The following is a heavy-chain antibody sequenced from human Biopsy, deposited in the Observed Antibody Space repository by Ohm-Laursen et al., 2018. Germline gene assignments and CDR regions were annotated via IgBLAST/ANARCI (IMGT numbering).Heavy chain of an antibody. V-gene: IGHV4-59*07. Sequence: PSDTLSLTWNVSGDSISIYYWSWIRQPPGKGLEWIGNFYYSGSTNYNPSLKSRITMSLDRSKSQVSLRMNSVTAADTAVYYCARARIKTSGVLIPETYYFDSWGQGTLVTVSS. CDR2: FYYSGST. CDR1: GDSISIYY. D-gene: IGHD3-3*01. J-gene: IGHJ4*02. CDR3: ARARIKTSGVLIPETYYFDS.